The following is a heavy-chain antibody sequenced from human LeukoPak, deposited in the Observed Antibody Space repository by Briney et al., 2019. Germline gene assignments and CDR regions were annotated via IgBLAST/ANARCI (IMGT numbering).Heavy chain of an antibody. CDR1: GFTFNNYN. J-gene: IGHJ4*02. D-gene: IGHD2-2*01. CDR2: ISTSSHDK. V-gene: IGHV3-21*01. CDR3: ARDSYCYTTTCYGGKIDC. Sequence: GESLRLSCAASGFTFNNYNMNWVRQAPGKGLEWVSSISTSSHDKYYADSVQGRFTISRDNAKNSLYLQMTSLRPEDTAIYYCARDSYCYTTTCYGGKIDCWGQGTLVTVSS.